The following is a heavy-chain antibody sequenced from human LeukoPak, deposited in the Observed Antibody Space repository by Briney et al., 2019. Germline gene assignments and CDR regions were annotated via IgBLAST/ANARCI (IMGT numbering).Heavy chain of an antibody. D-gene: IGHD6-19*01. V-gene: IGHV3-74*01. Sequence: PGGSLRLSCAASGFTFSGYWMHWVRQAPGKGLVWVSRIIGDGSSTTYADSVKGRFTISRDNAKNTLYLQMNSLRAEDTAVYYCAREDAVAGTQINWFDPWGQGTLVTVSP. CDR1: GFTFSGYW. CDR2: IIGDGSST. CDR3: AREDAVAGTQINWFDP. J-gene: IGHJ5*02.